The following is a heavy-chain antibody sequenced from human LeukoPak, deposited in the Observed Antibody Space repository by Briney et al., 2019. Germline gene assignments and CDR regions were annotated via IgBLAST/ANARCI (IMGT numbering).Heavy chain of an antibody. V-gene: IGHV3-53*01. J-gene: IGHJ4*02. CDR1: GFSVSSNY. CDR3: ARAPDTEFDY. D-gene: IGHD5-18*01. CDR2: IYSGGST. Sequence: GGSLRLSCAASGFSVSSNYMSWVRQAPGKGLEWVSVIYSGGSTYYADSVKGRFTISRDNSKNTLYLQMNSLRAEDTAVYYCARAPDTEFDYWGQGTLVTVSS.